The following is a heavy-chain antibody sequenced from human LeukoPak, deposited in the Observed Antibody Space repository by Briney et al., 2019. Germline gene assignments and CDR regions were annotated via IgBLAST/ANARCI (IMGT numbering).Heavy chain of an antibody. V-gene: IGHV1-3*01. J-gene: IGHJ6*02. CDR2: INADNGNT. D-gene: IGHD1-7*01. Sequence: GASVKVSCKASGYTFTTYGIHWVRQAPGQRFEWMGWINADNGNTKYSRKFQGRVTLTRDTSASTAYMEVSSPRSEDTAVYYCAREPRPEPELRGLYYYYGMDVWGQGTTVTVSS. CDR3: AREPRPEPELRGLYYYYGMDV. CDR1: GYTFTTYG.